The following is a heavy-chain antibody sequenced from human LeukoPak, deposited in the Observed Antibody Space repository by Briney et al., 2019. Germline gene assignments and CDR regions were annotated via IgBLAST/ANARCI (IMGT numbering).Heavy chain of an antibody. CDR3: ARHFGTIISLGGVIDEDHGAFDI. CDR2: FYYSGNT. CDR1: GDSISSSSYH. J-gene: IGHJ3*02. Sequence: SETLSLTCTVSGDSISSSSYHWGWIRQPPGKGLEWIGTFYYSGNTYYNPSLKSRVTMSVDRSKNQSSLKLSTVTAADTAVYYCARHFGTIISLGGVIDEDHGAFDIWGQGTMVTVFS. V-gene: IGHV4-39*01. D-gene: IGHD3-16*02.